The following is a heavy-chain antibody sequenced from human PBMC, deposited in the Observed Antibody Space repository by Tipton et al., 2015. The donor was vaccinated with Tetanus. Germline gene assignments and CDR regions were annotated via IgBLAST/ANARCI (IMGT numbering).Heavy chain of an antibody. CDR1: GFTFSSYT. J-gene: IGHJ4*02. CDR3: ARLTVVRGPIDY. V-gene: IGHV3-21*06. CDR2: ISSENSYI. Sequence: GSLRLSCAASGFTFSSYTLTWVRQAPGKGLEWVSSISSENSYIHYADSLKGRFTVSRDNSKNALYLEMNSLRLDDTAVYFCARLTVVRGPIDYWGQGTLVTVSS. D-gene: IGHD3-10*01.